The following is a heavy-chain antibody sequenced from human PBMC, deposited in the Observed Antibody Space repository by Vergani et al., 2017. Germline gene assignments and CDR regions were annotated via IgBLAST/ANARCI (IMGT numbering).Heavy chain of an antibody. Sequence: QMQLVQSGPEVKKPGTSVKVSCKASGFTFTSSAMQWVRQARGQRLEWIGWIVVGSGNTNYAQKFQERVTITRDMSTSTAYMELSSLRSEDTAVYYCARGGDIVVVPAADYYYGMDVWGQGTTVTVSS. D-gene: IGHD2-2*01. CDR2: IVVGSGNT. CDR1: GFTFTSSA. CDR3: ARGGDIVVVPAADYYYGMDV. V-gene: IGHV1-58*02. J-gene: IGHJ6*02.